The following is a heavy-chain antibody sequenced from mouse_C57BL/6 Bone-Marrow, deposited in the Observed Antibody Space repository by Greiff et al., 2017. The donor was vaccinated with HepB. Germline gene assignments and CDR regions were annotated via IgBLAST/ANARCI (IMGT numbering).Heavy chain of an antibody. J-gene: IGHJ3*01. V-gene: IGHV1-82*01. CDR3: ARSCGFAY. CDR1: GYAFSSSW. CDR2: IYPGDGDT. Sequence: VQLQQSGPELVKPGASVKISCKASGYAFSSSWMNWVKQRPGKGLEWIGRIYPGDGDTNYNGKFKGKATLTADKSSSTAYMQLSSLTSEDSAVYFCARSCGFAYWGQGTLVTVSA.